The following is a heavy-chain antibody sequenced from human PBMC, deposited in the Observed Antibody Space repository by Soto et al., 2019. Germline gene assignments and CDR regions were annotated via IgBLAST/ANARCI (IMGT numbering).Heavy chain of an antibody. CDR1: GFTFSGSA. J-gene: IGHJ4*02. CDR3: NVGELTTSDNIPFDY. CDR2: IRSKAHSYAT. Sequence: EVQLVESGGGLVQPGGSLKLSCAASGFTFSGSAMHWVRQASGKGLEWVGRIRSKAHSYATSYGASVRGRFTISRDDSKNMAYLQMNSLKTEDTAVYYCNVGELTTSDNIPFDYWDQGTLVTVSS. D-gene: IGHD1-20*01. V-gene: IGHV3-73*01.